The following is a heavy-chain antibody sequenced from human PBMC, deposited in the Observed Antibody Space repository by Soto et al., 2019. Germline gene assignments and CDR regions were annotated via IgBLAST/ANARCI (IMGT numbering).Heavy chain of an antibody. Sequence: SLRLSCAASGFTFSSYAMSWVRQAPGKGLEWVSAISGSGGSTYYADSVKGRFTISRDNSKNTLYLQMNSLRAEDTAVYYCAKGSVEYSSSLDDRIYYYYGMDVWGQGTTVTVSS. CDR3: AKGSVEYSSSLDDRIYYYYGMDV. V-gene: IGHV3-23*01. D-gene: IGHD6-13*01. J-gene: IGHJ6*02. CDR2: ISGSGGST. CDR1: GFTFSSYA.